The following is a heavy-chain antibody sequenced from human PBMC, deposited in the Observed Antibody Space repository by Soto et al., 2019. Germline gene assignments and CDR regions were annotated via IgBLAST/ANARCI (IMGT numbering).Heavy chain of an antibody. CDR3: AKGNYDSSGYYYDWFDP. Sequence: GGSLRLSXAASGFTFSSYGMHWVRQAPGKGLEWVAVVSYDGTNKYYADSVKGRFTISRDNSKNTLYLQMNSLRAEDTAVYYCAKGNYDSSGYYYDWFDPWGQGTLVTVSS. D-gene: IGHD3-22*01. CDR2: VSYDGTNK. J-gene: IGHJ5*02. V-gene: IGHV3-30*18. CDR1: GFTFSSYG.